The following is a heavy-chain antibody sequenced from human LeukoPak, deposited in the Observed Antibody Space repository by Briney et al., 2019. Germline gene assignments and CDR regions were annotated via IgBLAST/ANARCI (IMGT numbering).Heavy chain of an antibody. CDR2: IYYSGST. CDR3: ARVEAATTNPRFGY. J-gene: IGHJ4*02. D-gene: IGHD5-24*01. CDR1: GGSISNAAYY. V-gene: IGHV4-31*03. Sequence: SETLSLTCTVSGGSISNAAYYWSWIRQHPGKGLEWIGYIYYSGSTYYNPSLKSRVTISVDTSKNQFSLELNSVTAADMAVYYCARVEAATTNPRFGYWGQGTLVTVSS.